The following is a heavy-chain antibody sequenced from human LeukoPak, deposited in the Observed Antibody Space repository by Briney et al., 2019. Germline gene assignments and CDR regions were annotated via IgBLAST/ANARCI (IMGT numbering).Heavy chain of an antibody. CDR1: GFTFDDYA. Sequence: PGGSLRLSCAASGFTFDDYAMHWVRQAPGKGLEWVSLITWDGGSTYCADSVKGRFTISRDNSKNSLYLQMNSLRAEDTALYYCAKEARPYSSSWDYYYYMDVWGKGTTVTVSS. CDR3: AKEARPYSSSWDYYYYMDV. D-gene: IGHD6-13*01. J-gene: IGHJ6*03. CDR2: ITWDGGST. V-gene: IGHV3-43D*03.